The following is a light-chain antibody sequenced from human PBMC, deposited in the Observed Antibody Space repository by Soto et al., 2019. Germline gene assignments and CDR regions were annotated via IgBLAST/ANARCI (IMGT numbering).Light chain of an antibody. V-gene: IGKV3-20*01. CDR2: GAS. CDR1: QSVSSSF. Sequence: VLSQSLGTLSLTQWEKEKLYCRASQSVSSSFLAWYQQKPGQAPRLLIYGASSRATGIPDRFSGSGSGTDFTLTISRLEPEDFAVYYCQQYHLRTSAQRAKVDI. CDR3: QQYHLRT. J-gene: IGKJ1*01.